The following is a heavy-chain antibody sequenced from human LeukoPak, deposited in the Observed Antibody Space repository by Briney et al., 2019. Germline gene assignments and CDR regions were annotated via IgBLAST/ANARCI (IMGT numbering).Heavy chain of an antibody. V-gene: IGHV3-48*04. CDR3: ASYSNYLFDY. CDR2: ISSSSSTI. J-gene: IGHJ4*02. D-gene: IGHD4-11*01. Sequence: PGGSLRLSCAASGFTSSSYSMNWVRQTPGKGLEWVSYISSSSSTIYYADSVKGRFTISRDNAKNSLYLQMNSLRAEDTAVYYCASYSNYLFDYWGQGTLVTVSS. CDR1: GFTSSSYS.